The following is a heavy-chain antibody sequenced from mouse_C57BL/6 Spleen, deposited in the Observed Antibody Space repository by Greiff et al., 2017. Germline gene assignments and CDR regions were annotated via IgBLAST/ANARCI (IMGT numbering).Heavy chain of an antibody. J-gene: IGHJ2*01. V-gene: IGHV5-17*01. CDR2: ISSGSSTI. D-gene: IGHD1-2*01. CDR3: ARKNGWGSFDY. CDR1: GFTFSDYG. Sequence: EVKLMESGGGLVKPGGSLKLSCAASGFTFSDYGMHWVRQAPEKGLEGVAYISSGSSTIYYADTVKGRFTISRDNAKNTLFLQMTRLRSEDTARYYWARKNGWGSFDYWGQGTTLTVSS.